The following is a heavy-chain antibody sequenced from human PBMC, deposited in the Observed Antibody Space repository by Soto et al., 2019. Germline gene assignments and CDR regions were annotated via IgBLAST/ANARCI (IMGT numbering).Heavy chain of an antibody. J-gene: IGHJ6*03. V-gene: IGHV3-15*01. CDR3: TQHPYTHSYSSKPRVGGYYYYMDV. CDR2: IKSKTDGGTT. Sequence: PGGSLRLSCAASGFTFSNAWMSWVRQAPGKGLEWVGRIKSKTDGGTTDYAAPVKGRFTISRDDSKNTLYLQMNSLKTEDTAVYYCTQHPYTHSYSSKPRVGGYYYYMDVWGKGTTVTVSS. D-gene: IGHD6-13*01. CDR1: GFTFSNAW.